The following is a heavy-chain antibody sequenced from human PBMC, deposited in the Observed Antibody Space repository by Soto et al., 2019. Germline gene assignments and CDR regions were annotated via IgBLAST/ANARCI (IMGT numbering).Heavy chain of an antibody. Sequence: GGSLRLSCAASGFTFSSYGMHWVRQAPGKGLEWVAVISYDGSNKYYADSVKGRFTISRDNSKNTLYLQMNSLRAEDTAVYYCAKGRGVRGVPPDGMDVWGQGTTVTVSS. J-gene: IGHJ6*02. CDR1: GFTFSSYG. V-gene: IGHV3-30*18. CDR3: AKGRGVRGVPPDGMDV. D-gene: IGHD3-10*01. CDR2: ISYDGSNK.